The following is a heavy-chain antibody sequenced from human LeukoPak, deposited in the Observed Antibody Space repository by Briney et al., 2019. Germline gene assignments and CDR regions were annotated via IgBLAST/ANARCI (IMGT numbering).Heavy chain of an antibody. Sequence: PGVALRLSCAASGFTFSSYAMSWVRQAPGKGLEWVSAISGSGGSTYYADSVKGRFTISRDNSKNTLYLQMNSLRAEDTAVHYCAKDQHPGIAAADWGQGTLVTVSS. V-gene: IGHV3-23*01. J-gene: IGHJ4*02. CDR3: AKDQHPGIAAAD. CDR2: ISGSGGST. D-gene: IGHD6-13*01. CDR1: GFTFSSYA.